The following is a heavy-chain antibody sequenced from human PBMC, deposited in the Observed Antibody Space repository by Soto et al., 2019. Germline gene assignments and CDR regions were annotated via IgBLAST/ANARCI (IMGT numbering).Heavy chain of an antibody. V-gene: IGHV1-46*01. CDR2: INPASGST. D-gene: IGHD6-13*01. CDR3: ARALAAGDR. Sequence: QVQLVQSGAEVKKPGASVKVSCRTSGYTFTHYYIHWVRQAPGQGLEWLGIINPASGSTNSAHEFQGRVTLTMDTSTTTVYMELSGLRAEDTAIFYWARALAAGDRWGQGTLVTVSS. CDR1: GYTFTHYY. J-gene: IGHJ5*02.